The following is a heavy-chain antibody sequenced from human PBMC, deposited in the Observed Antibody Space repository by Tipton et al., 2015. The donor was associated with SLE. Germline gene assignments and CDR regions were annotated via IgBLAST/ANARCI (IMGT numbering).Heavy chain of an antibody. Sequence: TLSLTCTVSGGSISSYYWSWIRQHPGKGLEWIGYIYYSGSTNYNPSLKSRVTISVDTSKNQFSLKLSSVTAADTAVYYCARGLYSSSWPYYYYMDVWGKGTTVTVSS. CDR3: ARGLYSSSWPYYYYMDV. CDR1: GGSISSYY. CDR2: IYYSGST. D-gene: IGHD6-13*01. J-gene: IGHJ6*03. V-gene: IGHV4-59*07.